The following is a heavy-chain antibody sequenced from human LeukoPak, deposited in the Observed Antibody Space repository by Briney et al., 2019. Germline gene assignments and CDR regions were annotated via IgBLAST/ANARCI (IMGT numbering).Heavy chain of an antibody. V-gene: IGHV4-4*09. CDR2: IYTDGST. CDR1: GGSISSYY. D-gene: IGHD5-12*01. CDR3: AKTGNGYDPLYYYYYMDV. Sequence: TSETLSLTCSVSGGSISSYYWSWIRQPPGKGLEWLAFIYTDGSTHYKPSLNNPVTISVDTSSNQFSLKLSSVTAADTAVYFCAKTGNGYDPLYYYYYMDVWGKGTTVTVSS. J-gene: IGHJ6*03.